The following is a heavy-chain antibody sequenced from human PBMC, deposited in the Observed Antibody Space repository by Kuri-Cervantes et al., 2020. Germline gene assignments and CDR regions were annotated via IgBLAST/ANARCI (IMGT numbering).Heavy chain of an antibody. D-gene: IGHD3-10*01. CDR3: ATEDRITLVRRVLSYSET. Sequence: SVKVSRKASGYTFTSYYMHWVRQAPGQGLEWMGKITPIFGTTNYAQKFHDRVTISTDESTTTAYMELSNLRFDDTAVYFCATEDRITLVRRVLSYSETWGPGTLVTVSS. J-gene: IGHJ4*02. V-gene: IGHV1-69*05. CDR2: ITPIFGTT. CDR1: GYTFTSYY.